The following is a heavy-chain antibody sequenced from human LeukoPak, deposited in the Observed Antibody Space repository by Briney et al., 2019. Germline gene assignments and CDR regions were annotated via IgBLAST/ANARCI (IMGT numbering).Heavy chain of an antibody. CDR3: ARDSSGYLRGY. V-gene: IGHV4-30-4*01. CDR1: GGPISSGDYY. D-gene: IGHD3-22*01. CDR2: IYYSGST. Sequence: SETLSLTCTVSGGPISSGDYYWSWIRQPPGKGLEWIGYIYYSGSTYYNPSLKSRVTISVDTSKNQFSLKLSSVTAADTAVYYCARDSSGYLRGYWGQGTLVTVSS. J-gene: IGHJ4*02.